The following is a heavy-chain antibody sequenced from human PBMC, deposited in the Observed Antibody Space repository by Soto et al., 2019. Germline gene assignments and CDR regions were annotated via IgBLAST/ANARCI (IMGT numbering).Heavy chain of an antibody. V-gene: IGHV4-34*01. Sequence: SETLSLTCAVYGGSFSGYYWSWIRQPPGKGLEWIGEINHSGSTNYNPSLKSRVTISVDTSKNQFSLKLSSVTAADTAVYYCARGRHLIAAAGTYSYYYYYMDVWGKGTTVTVSS. J-gene: IGHJ6*03. CDR3: ARGRHLIAAAGTYSYYYYYMDV. CDR2: INHSGST. CDR1: GGSFSGYY. D-gene: IGHD6-13*01.